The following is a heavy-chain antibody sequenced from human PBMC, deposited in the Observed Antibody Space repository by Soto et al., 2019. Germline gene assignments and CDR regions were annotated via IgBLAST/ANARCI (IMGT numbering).Heavy chain of an antibody. V-gene: IGHV4-59*01. D-gene: IGHD5-18*01. J-gene: IGHJ4*01. Sequence: SETLSLTFTVSGGSITSYYSRWIRQPPGKGPEWIGYIYNSGSTSYNPSLKSRVTMSEDTSKNQFSLKLSSVTAADTAVYYCARGRGYSYGVAYWGNATLVT. CDR1: GGSITSYY. CDR2: IYNSGST. CDR3: ARGRGYSYGVAY.